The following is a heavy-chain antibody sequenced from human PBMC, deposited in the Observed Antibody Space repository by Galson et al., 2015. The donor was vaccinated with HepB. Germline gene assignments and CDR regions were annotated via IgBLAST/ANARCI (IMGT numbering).Heavy chain of an antibody. CDR3: AREDVQDYYDSSSFDL. CDR1: GGTFSSYA. V-gene: IGHV1-69*01. J-gene: IGHJ2*01. CDR2: IIPIFGTA. D-gene: IGHD3-22*01. Sequence: SCKASGGTFSSYAISWVRQAPGQGLEWMGGIIPIFGTANYAQKFQGRVTITADESTSTAYMELSSLRSEDTAVYYCAREDVQDYYDSSSFDLWGRGTLVTVSS.